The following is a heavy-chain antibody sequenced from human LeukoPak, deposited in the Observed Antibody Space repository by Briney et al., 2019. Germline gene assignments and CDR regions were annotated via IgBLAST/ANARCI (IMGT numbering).Heavy chain of an antibody. CDR2: ISSSSSYI. D-gene: IGHD3-10*01. Sequence: GGSLRLSCAASGFTFSSYSMNWVRQAPGKGLEWVSSISSSSSYIYYAGSVKGRFTISRDNAKNSLYLQMHSLRAEDTAVYYCASSYYGSGSLFGYWGQGTLVTVSS. J-gene: IGHJ4*02. CDR1: GFTFSSYS. CDR3: ASSYYGSGSLFGY. V-gene: IGHV3-21*01.